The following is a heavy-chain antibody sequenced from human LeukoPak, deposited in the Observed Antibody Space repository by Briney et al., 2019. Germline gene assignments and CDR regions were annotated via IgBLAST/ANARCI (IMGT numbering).Heavy chain of an antibody. D-gene: IGHD3-3*01. CDR3: ARSTRDFWSGYYLDY. Sequence: ETLSLTCTVSGGSISSYYWSWIRQPAGKGLEWIGRIYTSGSTNYNPSLKSRVTMSVDTSKNQFSLKLSSVTAADTAVYYCARSTRDFWSGYYLDYWGQGTLVTVSS. J-gene: IGHJ4*02. CDR1: GGSISSYY. CDR2: IYTSGST. V-gene: IGHV4-4*07.